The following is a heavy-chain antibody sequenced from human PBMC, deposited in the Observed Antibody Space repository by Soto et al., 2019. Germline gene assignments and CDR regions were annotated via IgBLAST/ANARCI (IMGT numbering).Heavy chain of an antibody. Sequence: XATLWLTCTVSGGRISSYYWSWIRQPPGKGLEWIGYIYYSGSTNYNPSLKSRVTISVDTSKNQFSLKLSSVTAADTAVYYCAREYSSYNYYYYGMDVWGQGTTVTVSS. CDR1: GGRISSYY. CDR3: AREYSSYNYYYYGMDV. V-gene: IGHV4-59*01. D-gene: IGHD6-6*01. J-gene: IGHJ6*02. CDR2: IYYSGST.